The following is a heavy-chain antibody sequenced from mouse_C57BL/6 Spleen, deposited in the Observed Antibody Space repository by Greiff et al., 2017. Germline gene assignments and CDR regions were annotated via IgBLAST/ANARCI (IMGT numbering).Heavy chain of an antibody. J-gene: IGHJ4*01. V-gene: IGHV1-82*01. CDR3: ANDGYYYAMYY. CDR1: GYAFSSSW. D-gene: IGHD2-3*01. CDR2: IYPGDGDT. Sequence: VQGVESGPELVKPGASVKISCKASGYAFSSSWMNWVKQRPGKGLEWIGRIYPGDGDTNYNGKFKGKATLTADKSSSTAYMQLSSLTSEDSAVYFCANDGYYYAMYYWGQGTSVTVSS.